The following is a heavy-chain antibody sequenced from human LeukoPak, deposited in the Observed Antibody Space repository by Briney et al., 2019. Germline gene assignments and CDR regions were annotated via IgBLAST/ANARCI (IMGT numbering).Heavy chain of an antibody. V-gene: IGHV3-21*01. CDR3: ARDALSYYYYYMDV. Sequence: GGSLRLSCAASGFTFSSYSMNWVRQAPGKGLEWVSSISSSSSHIYYADSVKGRFTISRDNAKNSLYLQMNSLRAEDTAVYYCARDALSYYYYYMDVWGKGTTVTVSS. CDR2: ISSSSSHI. J-gene: IGHJ6*03. CDR1: GFTFSSYS.